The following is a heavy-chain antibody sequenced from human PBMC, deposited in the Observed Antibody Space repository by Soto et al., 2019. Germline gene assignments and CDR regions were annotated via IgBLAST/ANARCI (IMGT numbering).Heavy chain of an antibody. V-gene: IGHV4-59*08. CDR1: GGSISSYY. Sequence: QVQLQESGPGVVKPSETLSLTCTVSGGSISSYYWSWIRQPPGKGVEWIGYIYYSGSTNYNPSLKSRVTISVYTSNNQFSLKLTSVTAADMAVYYCARHSVTYYDFDYWGQGTLVTVSS. J-gene: IGHJ4*02. CDR2: IYYSGST. D-gene: IGHD1-26*01. CDR3: ARHSVTYYDFDY.